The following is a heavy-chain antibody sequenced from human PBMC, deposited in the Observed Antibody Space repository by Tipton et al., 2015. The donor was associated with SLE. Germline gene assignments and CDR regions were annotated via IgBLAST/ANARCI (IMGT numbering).Heavy chain of an antibody. V-gene: IGHV4-34*01. CDR2: INHTGST. D-gene: IGHD5/OR15-5a*01. Sequence: TLSLTCAVYGGPFSGYYRSWIRQPPGKGLEWIGEINHTGSTNYNPSLKSRVTISEDTSKSEFSLNLRSVTAADTAVYYCAGVSRDAFEIWGQGTMVTVSS. CDR3: AGVSRDAFEI. CDR1: GGPFSGYY. J-gene: IGHJ3*02.